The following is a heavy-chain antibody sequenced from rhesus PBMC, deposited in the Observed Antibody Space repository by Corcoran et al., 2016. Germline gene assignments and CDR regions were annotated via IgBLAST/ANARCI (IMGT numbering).Heavy chain of an antibody. D-gene: IGHD3-9*01. V-gene: IGHV4-173*01. CDR3: ATTTRSGQVFDY. Sequence: LQLQESGPGLVKPSETLSLTCAVSGASISSNYWSWIRQPPGKGLEWMGRCSGSGGSTDYNPPLKSRVSISIDTSKNQFSLKLNSLTAADTAVYYCATTTRSGQVFDYWGRGVLVTVSS. CDR2: CSGSGGST. J-gene: IGHJ4*01. CDR1: GASISSNY.